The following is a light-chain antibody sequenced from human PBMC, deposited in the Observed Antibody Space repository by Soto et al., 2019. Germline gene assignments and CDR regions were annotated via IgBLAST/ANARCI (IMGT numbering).Light chain of an antibody. CDR3: QQYNDWSLT. Sequence: EIVMTQSPATLSVSPGERATLSCRASQSVSSNLAWYQQKPGQAPSLLIYDISARATGIPTRFSGSGSGTECTLTISSQQSEDFAVYYCQQYNDWSLTFGGGTKVEIK. V-gene: IGKV3D-15*01. J-gene: IGKJ4*01. CDR1: QSVSSN. CDR2: DIS.